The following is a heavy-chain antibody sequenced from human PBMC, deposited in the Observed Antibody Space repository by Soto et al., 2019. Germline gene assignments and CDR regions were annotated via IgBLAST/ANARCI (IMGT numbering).Heavy chain of an antibody. CDR2: MNPNSGNT. CDR1: GYTFTSYD. Sequence: QVQLVQSGAEVKKPGASVKVSCKTSGYTFTSYDINWVRQATGQGLEWMGWMNPNSGNTGYAQKFQGRVTMTRNTSISTAYMELSSLRSEDTAVYYCAKANTVTTRGRGALGYWGQGTLVTVSS. J-gene: IGHJ4*02. D-gene: IGHD4-17*01. CDR3: AKANTVTTRGRGALGY. V-gene: IGHV1-8*01.